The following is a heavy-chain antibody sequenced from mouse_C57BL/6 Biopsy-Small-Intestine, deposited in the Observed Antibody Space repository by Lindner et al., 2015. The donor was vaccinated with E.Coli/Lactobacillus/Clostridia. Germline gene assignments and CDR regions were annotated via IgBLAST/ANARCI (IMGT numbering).Heavy chain of an antibody. CDR1: GYSFTGYF. D-gene: IGHD1-1*01. J-gene: IGHJ4*01. Sequence: VQLQESGPELVKPGDSVKISCKASGYSFTGYFMNWVMQSHGKSLEWIGRINPYNGDTFYNQKFKGKATLTVDKSSSTVHMELRSLTSEDSAVYYCAREVLHYAMDYWGQGTSVTVSS. CDR2: INPYNGDT. V-gene: IGHV1-20*01. CDR3: AREVLHYAMDY.